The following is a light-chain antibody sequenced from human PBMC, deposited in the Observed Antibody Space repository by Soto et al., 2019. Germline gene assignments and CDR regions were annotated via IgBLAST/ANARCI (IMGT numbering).Light chain of an antibody. V-gene: IGLV3-21*02. CDR1: NIGSKS. Sequence: SYELTQPPSGSVAPGQTARITCGGNNIGSKSVHWYQQKPCQAPVLVVYADSDRPSRIPERFSGSNSGNTATLTLSRVEAGDEADYYCPVWDSSSDHPYVFGTGTKLTVL. J-gene: IGLJ1*01. CDR2: ADS. CDR3: PVWDSSSDHPYV.